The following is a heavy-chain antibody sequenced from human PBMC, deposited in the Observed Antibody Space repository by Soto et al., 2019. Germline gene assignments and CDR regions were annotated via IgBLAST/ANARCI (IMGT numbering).Heavy chain of an antibody. V-gene: IGHV1-2*02. CDR3: ARGSGGAPTTSDYSSFVVDV. D-gene: IGHD2-15*01. Sequence: QVQLVQSGAEVKKPGASVTVSCKASGYTFSDYYLHWVRQAPGQGPEWMGWINPNGGGTKYGQKFRRRVIVPGDTSARTDFVELTSVKCDDTAVYCCARGSGGAPTTSDYSSFVVDVWFKGKAVTVSS. CDR1: GYTFSDYY. CDR2: INPNGGGT. J-gene: IGHJ6*03.